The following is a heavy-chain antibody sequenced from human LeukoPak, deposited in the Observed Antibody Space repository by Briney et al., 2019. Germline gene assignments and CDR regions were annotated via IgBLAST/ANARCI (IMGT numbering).Heavy chain of an antibody. CDR1: GYTFTGYY. V-gene: IGHV1-2*02. CDR2: INPNSGGT. CDR3: ARARVRYSSGWYSWFDP. D-gene: IGHD6-19*01. Sequence: ASVKVSCKASGYTFTGYYMHWVRQAPGQGLEWMEWINPNSGGTNYAQKFQGRVTMTRDTSISTAYMELSRLRSDDTAVYYCARARVRYSSGWYSWFDPWGQGTLVTVSS. J-gene: IGHJ5*02.